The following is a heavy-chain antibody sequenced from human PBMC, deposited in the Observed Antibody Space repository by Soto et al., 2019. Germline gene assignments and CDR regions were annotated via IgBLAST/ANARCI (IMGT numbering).Heavy chain of an antibody. J-gene: IGHJ5*02. Sequence: QVQLVQSGAEVKKPGASVKVSCKASGYTFTSYGISWVRQAPGQGLEWMGWISAYNGNTNYAQKLQGRVTMTTDTSTSTAYMELRSLRSDDTAVYYCARESLTYYYDSSGPQNWFDPWGQGTLVTVSS. V-gene: IGHV1-18*01. D-gene: IGHD3-22*01. CDR2: ISAYNGNT. CDR1: GYTFTSYG. CDR3: ARESLTYYYDSSGPQNWFDP.